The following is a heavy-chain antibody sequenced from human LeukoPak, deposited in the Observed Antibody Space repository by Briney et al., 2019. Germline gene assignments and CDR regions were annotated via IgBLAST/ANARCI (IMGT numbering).Heavy chain of an antibody. Sequence: PGGSLRLSCAASGFTFSSYGMHWVRQAPGKGLEWVAFIRYDGSNKYYADSVKGRFTISRDNSKNTLYLQMSSLRAEDTAVYYCAKLVADSSSWYFLDYYYGMDVWGQGTTVTVSS. CDR1: GFTFSSYG. J-gene: IGHJ6*02. D-gene: IGHD6-13*01. CDR3: AKLVADSSSWYFLDYYYGMDV. V-gene: IGHV3-30*02. CDR2: IRYDGSNK.